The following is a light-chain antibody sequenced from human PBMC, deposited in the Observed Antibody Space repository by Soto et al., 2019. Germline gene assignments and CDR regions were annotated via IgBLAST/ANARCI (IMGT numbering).Light chain of an antibody. CDR1: TGAVTSFYY. V-gene: IGLV7-43*01. CDR3: LLYYGGAWV. Sequence: QAVVTQEPSLTVSPGRTVTLTCASSTGAVTSFYYPNWFQQKAGQAPRVLIYSTSNKHSWTPARFSGFLLGDKAALTLSGVQPEDEAEYYCLLYYGGAWVFGGGTKLTVL. J-gene: IGLJ3*02. CDR2: STS.